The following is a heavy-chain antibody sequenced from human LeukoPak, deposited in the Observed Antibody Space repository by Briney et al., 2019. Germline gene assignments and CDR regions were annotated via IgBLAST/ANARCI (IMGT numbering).Heavy chain of an antibody. CDR3: ARALSKGQPNAFDI. V-gene: IGHV1-18*01. J-gene: IGHJ3*02. Sequence: GASVKVSCKASGYTFTSYGISWVRQAPGQGLEWMGWISAYNGNTNYAQKLQGRVTMTTDTSTSTAYMELRSLRSDDKAVYYCARALSKGQPNAFDIWGQGTMVTVSS. CDR1: GYTFTSYG. CDR2: ISAYNGNT.